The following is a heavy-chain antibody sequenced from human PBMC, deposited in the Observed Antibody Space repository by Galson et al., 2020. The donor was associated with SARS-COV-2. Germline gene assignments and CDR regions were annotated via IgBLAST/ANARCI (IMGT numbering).Heavy chain of an antibody. CDR2: ISASNGDR. V-gene: IGHV1-18*01. CDR1: GYTFTMYG. CDR3: ARTSHMDV. J-gene: IGHJ6*03. Sequence: ASVKVSCKASGYTFTMYGVTWVRQAPGQGFEWMGWISASNGDRKYAQKLQGRVTMTTDTSTSTAYMELRSLTSDDTAVYYCARTSHMDVWGKGTTVTVSS.